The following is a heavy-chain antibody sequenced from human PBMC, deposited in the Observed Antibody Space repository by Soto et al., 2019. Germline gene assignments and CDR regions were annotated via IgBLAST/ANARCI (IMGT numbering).Heavy chain of an antibody. J-gene: IGHJ6*02. V-gene: IGHV3-33*01. CDR1: GFTFSSYG. CDR3: ARDPLYRRSFHCYYCGMDV. CDR2: IWYDGSNK. Sequence: QVQLVESGGGVVQPGRSLRLSCAASGFTFSSYGMHWVRQAPGKGLEWVAGIWYDGSNKYYADSVKGRFTISRDNSKNTLYLQMHSLRAEDTAVYYCARDPLYRRSFHCYYCGMDVWCQGTTVTVSS. D-gene: IGHD6-6*01.